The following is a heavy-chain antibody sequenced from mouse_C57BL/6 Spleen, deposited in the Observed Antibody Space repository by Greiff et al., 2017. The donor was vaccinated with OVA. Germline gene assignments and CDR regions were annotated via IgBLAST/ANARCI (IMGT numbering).Heavy chain of an antibody. Sequence: EVQLMASGGGLVKPGGSLKLSCAASGFTFSSYAMSWVRQTPEKRLEWVATISDGGSYTYYPDNVKGRFTISRDNAKNNLYLQMSHLKSEDTAMYYCARAYDYDGAWFAYWGQGTLVTVSA. D-gene: IGHD2-4*01. CDR1: GFTFSSYA. CDR3: ARAYDYDGAWFAY. V-gene: IGHV5-4*01. J-gene: IGHJ3*01. CDR2: ISDGGSYT.